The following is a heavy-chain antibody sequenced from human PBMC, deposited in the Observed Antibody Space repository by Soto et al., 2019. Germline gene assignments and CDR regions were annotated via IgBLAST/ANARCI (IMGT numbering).Heavy chain of an antibody. V-gene: IGHV1-8*01. D-gene: IGHD6-13*01. J-gene: IGHJ5*01. CDR3: ARGDSFTSSWYWFDS. CDR1: GYTCTTYE. Sequence: ASVKVSCKASGYTCTTYEINWVRQATGQGLEWMGWMNPNNGNTGYAQKFQGRVTMTRNTSMSTAYMELSSLTSEDTAVYYCARGDSFTSSWYWFDSWGQGTPVTVSS. CDR2: MNPNNGNT.